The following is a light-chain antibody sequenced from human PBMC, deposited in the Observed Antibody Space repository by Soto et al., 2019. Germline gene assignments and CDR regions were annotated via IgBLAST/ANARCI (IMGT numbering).Light chain of an antibody. CDR3: SSYTTSSTVV. CDR2: EVS. V-gene: IGLV2-14*03. Sequence: QSALTQPASVFGSPGQSITISCTGTSSDVGGYNFVSWYQQHPGKAPKLMIYEVSNRPLGVSNRFSGSKSGNTASLTISGLQPEDEADYYCSSYTTSSTVVFGTGTKVTVL. J-gene: IGLJ1*01. CDR1: SSDVGGYNF.